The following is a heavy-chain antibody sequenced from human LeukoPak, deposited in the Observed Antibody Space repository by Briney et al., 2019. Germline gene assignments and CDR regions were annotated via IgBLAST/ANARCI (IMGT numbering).Heavy chain of an antibody. CDR2: IYYSGST. V-gene: IGHV4-59*08. D-gene: IGHD2-2*01. CDR1: GGSISSYY. J-gene: IGHJ4*02. CDR3: ARQVRYCSSTSCPRREYYFDY. Sequence: SETLSLTCTVSGGSISSYYWSWIRQPPGKGLEWIGYIYYSGSTNYNPSLKSRVTISVDTSKNQFSLKLSSVTAADTAVYYCARQVRYCSSTSCPRREYYFDYWGQGTLVTVSS.